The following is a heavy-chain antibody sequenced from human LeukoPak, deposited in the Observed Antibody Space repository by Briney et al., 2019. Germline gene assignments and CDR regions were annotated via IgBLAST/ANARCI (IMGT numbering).Heavy chain of an antibody. CDR1: GFTFSSYS. V-gene: IGHV3-21*04. D-gene: IGHD3-10*01. CDR2: ISSSSSYI. J-gene: IGHJ4*02. CDR3: AKDARTYYGSGSYSSPFDY. Sequence: GGSLRLSCAASGFTFSSYSMNWVRQAPGKGLEWVSSISSSSSYIYYADSVKGRFTISRDNSKNTLYLQMNSLRAEDTAVYYCAKDARTYYGSGSYSSPFDYWGQGTLVTVSS.